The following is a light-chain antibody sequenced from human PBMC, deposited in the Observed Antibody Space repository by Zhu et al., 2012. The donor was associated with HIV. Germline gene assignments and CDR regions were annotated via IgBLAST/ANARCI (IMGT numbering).Light chain of an antibody. CDR3: QQRSSNWFT. J-gene: IGKJ4*01. Sequence: IVLRQSPPTLSLSPGERATLSCRASQSIGSYLAWYQQRPGQAPRLLMYDASIRATGVSARFSGSGSGTDFTLTISSLEPEDFAVYYCQQRSSNWFTFGGGTKVEIK. CDR1: QSIGSY. V-gene: IGKV3-11*01. CDR2: DAS.